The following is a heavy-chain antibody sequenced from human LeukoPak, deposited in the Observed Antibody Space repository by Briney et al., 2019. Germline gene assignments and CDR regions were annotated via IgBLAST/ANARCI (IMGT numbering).Heavy chain of an antibody. CDR1: GYTLTELS. Sequence: ASVKVSCKVSGYTLTELSMHWVRQAPGKGLEWMGGFDPEDGETIYAQKFQGRVTMTEDTSTDTAYMELSSLRSEDTAVYYCATGYYYDSSGYATIDYWGQGTLVTVSS. J-gene: IGHJ4*02. CDR3: ATGYYYDSSGYATIDY. D-gene: IGHD3-22*01. CDR2: FDPEDGET. V-gene: IGHV1-24*01.